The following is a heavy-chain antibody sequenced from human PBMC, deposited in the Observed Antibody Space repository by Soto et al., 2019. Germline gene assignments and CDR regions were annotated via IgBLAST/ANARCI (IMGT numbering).Heavy chain of an antibody. D-gene: IGHD3-10*01. V-gene: IGHV3-33*01. CDR1: GFTFSNYG. CDR3: ARDRSVGMGVGERNDAFDI. CDR2: IWYDGSNE. J-gene: IGHJ3*02. Sequence: QVQLVESGGGVVQPGRSLRLSCVASGFTFSNYGMHWVRQAPGTGLEWVAMIWYDGSNEYYTDSVKGRFTISRDNSKNXLXQQMSSRRVEDTAVYYCARDRSVGMGVGERNDAFDIWGQGTMVTVSS.